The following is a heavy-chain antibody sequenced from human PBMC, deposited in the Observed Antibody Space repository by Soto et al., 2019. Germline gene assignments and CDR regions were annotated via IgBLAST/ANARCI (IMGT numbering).Heavy chain of an antibody. CDR1: GGSLSTYY. Sequence: SETLSLTCTVSGGSLSTYYWSWIRQPPGKPLEWIGYIQYSGSTNYNSSLKSRVTISAEMSKNQFSLQLSSVTAADTAVYYCAGDRNSGRWSVYWGRGALVTVSS. D-gene: IGHD1-26*01. CDR2: IQYSGST. V-gene: IGHV4-59*01. J-gene: IGHJ4*02. CDR3: AGDRNSGRWSVY.